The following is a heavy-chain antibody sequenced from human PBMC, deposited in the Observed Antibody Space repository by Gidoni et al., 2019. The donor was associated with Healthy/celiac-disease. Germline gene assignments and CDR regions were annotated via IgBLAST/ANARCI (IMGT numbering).Heavy chain of an antibody. CDR1: GGSISRISYY. Sequence: QLQLQESCPGLVTPSETLSLTCTVSGGSISRISYYWGWIRQPPGKGLEWIGSIYYSGITYYNASIKSRVTISVDTSKNKFYLKLSSVTAADTAVYYCARRRVEPKAYFDYWGQGTLVTVSS. CDR3: ARRRVEPKAYFDY. CDR2: IYYSGIT. J-gene: IGHJ4*02. V-gene: IGHV4-39*01. D-gene: IGHD1-1*01.